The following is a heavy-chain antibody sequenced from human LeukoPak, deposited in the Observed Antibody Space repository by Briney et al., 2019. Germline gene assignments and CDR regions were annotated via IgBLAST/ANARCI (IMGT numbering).Heavy chain of an antibody. Sequence: SETLSLTCAVYGGSFIGYYWSWIRQPPGKGLEWIGEINHSGSTNYNPSLKSRVTISVDTSKNQFSLKLSSVTAADTAVYYCAGLIKAVAGGRDDYWGQGTLVTVSS. CDR2: INHSGST. V-gene: IGHV4-34*01. CDR3: AGLIKAVAGGRDDY. J-gene: IGHJ4*02. D-gene: IGHD6-19*01. CDR1: GGSFIGYY.